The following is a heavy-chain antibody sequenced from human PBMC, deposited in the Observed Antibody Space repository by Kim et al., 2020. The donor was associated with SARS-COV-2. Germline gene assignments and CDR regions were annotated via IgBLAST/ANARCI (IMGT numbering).Heavy chain of an antibody. CDR3: ARGIAVAAVANWFDP. CDR1: GFTFSSYE. V-gene: IGHV3-48*03. J-gene: IGHJ5*02. CDR2: ISSSGSTI. Sequence: GGSLRLSCAASGFTFSSYEMNWVRQAPGKGLEWVSYISSSGSTIYYADSVKGRFTISRDNAKNSLYLQMNSLRAEDTAVYYCARGIAVAAVANWFDPWGQGTLVTVSS. D-gene: IGHD6-19*01.